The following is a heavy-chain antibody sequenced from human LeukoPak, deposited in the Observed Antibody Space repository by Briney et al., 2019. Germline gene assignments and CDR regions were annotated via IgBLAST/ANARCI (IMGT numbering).Heavy chain of an antibody. V-gene: IGHV4-59*08. Sequence: SETLSLTCTVSGGSISGYYWSWIRQPPGKGLEWIGYMYYSGSTNYNPSLRSRVTISVDTSKNQFSLKLSSVTAADTAVYYCARHSLYSSSWYGQAAWFDPWGQGTLVTVSS. CDR3: ARHSLYSSSWYGQAAWFDP. D-gene: IGHD6-13*01. J-gene: IGHJ5*02. CDR2: MYYSGST. CDR1: GGSISGYY.